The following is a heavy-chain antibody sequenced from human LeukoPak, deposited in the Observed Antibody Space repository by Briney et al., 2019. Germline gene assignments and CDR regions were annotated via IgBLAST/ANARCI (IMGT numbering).Heavy chain of an antibody. CDR2: IYSGGST. J-gene: IGHJ6*03. V-gene: IGHV3-53*01. CDR3: ARAQWRTYSYYYMDV. D-gene: IGHD6-19*01. Sequence: PGGSLRLSCAASGFTVSFNYMSWVRQAPGKGLEWISVIYSGGSTYCADSVKGRFTISRDDSKNTLYLQMNSLRAEDTAIYYCARAQWRTYSYYYMDVWGKGTTVTVSS. CDR1: GFTVSFNY.